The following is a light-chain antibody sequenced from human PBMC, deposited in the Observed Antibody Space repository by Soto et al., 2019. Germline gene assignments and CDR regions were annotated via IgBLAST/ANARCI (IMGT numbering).Light chain of an antibody. J-gene: IGLJ1*01. CDR1: SSNIGTNA. V-gene: IGLV1-44*01. Sequence: QAVVTQPPSASGTPGQRVTISCSGGSSNIGTNAVNWYQQLPGTAPKLLIYNNNQRPSGVPDRFSGSKSGTSASLAISGLQCEDEADYYCAAWDDSLNGYVFGTWTKLTVL. CDR3: AAWDDSLNGYV. CDR2: NNN.